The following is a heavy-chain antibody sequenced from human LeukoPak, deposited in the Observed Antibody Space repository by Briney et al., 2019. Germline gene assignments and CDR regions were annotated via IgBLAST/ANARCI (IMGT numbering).Heavy chain of an antibody. D-gene: IGHD4-17*01. CDR3: ARSVDYGDYLDY. V-gene: IGHV1-2*02. Sequence: ASVKVSCKASGFTFTAYHMHWVRQAPGQGLEWMGWINPNSGGTNYAQKFQGRVTMTRDTSISTAYMELSRLRSDDTAVYYCARSVDYGDYLDYWGQGTLVTVSS. CDR2: INPNSGGT. CDR1: GFTFTAYH. J-gene: IGHJ4*02.